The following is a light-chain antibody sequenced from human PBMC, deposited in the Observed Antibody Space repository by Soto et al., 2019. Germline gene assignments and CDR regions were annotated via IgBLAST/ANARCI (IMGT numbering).Light chain of an antibody. Sequence: QSALTQPASVSGSPGQSITISCTGTSSDDGGYNYVSWYQQHPGKAPKLMIYDVSDRPSAVSPRFSASKSGNTASLTISGIQAEDEADYYCSSYRSSSTLYVFGTGTQLTVI. V-gene: IGLV2-14*03. CDR3: SSYRSSSTLYV. J-gene: IGLJ1*01. CDR1: SSDDGGYNY. CDR2: DVS.